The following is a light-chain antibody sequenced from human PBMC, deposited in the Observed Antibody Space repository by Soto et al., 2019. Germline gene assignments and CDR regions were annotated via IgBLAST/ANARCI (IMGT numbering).Light chain of an antibody. CDR3: SSYAGSNNFV. Sequence: QSALTQPPSASGFPGQSVTMSCTGTSSDVGYYDYVSWYQQHPGKAPKLVIYEVTKRPSGVPDRVSASKSGNTASLTVSGLRAEDEADYYCSSYAGSNNFVFGSGTKVTV. CDR2: EVT. CDR1: SSDVGYYDY. V-gene: IGLV2-8*01. J-gene: IGLJ1*01.